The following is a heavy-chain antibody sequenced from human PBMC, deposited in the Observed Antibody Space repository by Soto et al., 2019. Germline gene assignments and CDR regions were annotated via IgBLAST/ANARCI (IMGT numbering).Heavy chain of an antibody. J-gene: IGHJ4*02. CDR2: SYYSGST. CDR3: ARRYGYSFDY. D-gene: IGHD5-18*01. V-gene: IGHV4-59*08. CDR1: GGSISSYY. Sequence: QVQLQESGPGLVKPSETLSLTCTVSGGSISSYYWSWIRQPPGKGLEWIGYSYYSGSTNYNPSLKSRVTISVDTSQNQLPLKLSSVTAADTPVYYCARRYGYSFDYWGQGTLVTVSS.